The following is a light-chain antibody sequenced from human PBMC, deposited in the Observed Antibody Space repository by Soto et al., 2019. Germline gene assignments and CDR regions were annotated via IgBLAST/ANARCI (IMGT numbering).Light chain of an antibody. CDR3: QSYDSSLSGWV. V-gene: IGLV1-40*01. J-gene: IGLJ3*02. CDR2: GNT. Sequence: QSVLTQPPSVSGAPGQRVTISCTGSSSNIGAGYDGHWYQQLPGTAPKLLIYGNTNRPSGVPDRFSGSKSGTSASLAITGLQAEVEADYYCQSYDSSLSGWVFGGGTKLTVL. CDR1: SSNIGAGYD.